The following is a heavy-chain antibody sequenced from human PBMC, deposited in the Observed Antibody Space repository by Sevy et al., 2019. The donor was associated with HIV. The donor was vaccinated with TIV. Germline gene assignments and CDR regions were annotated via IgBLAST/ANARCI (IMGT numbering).Heavy chain of an antibody. Sequence: SETLSLTCTVSGASISSSGYYWGWIRQPPGKGLEWIASINYSGSTFYNPSLKSRVTISADTSKNQFSLDLNSVTAADTAIYYCAGPILTYNNGWSYYDYGGQGTVVTVSS. V-gene: IGHV4-39*01. CDR2: INYSGST. J-gene: IGHJ4*02. CDR3: AGPILTYNNGWSYYDY. CDR1: GASISSSGYY. D-gene: IGHD6-19*01.